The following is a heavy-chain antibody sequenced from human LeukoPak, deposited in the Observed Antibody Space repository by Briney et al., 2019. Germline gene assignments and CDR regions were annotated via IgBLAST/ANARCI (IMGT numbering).Heavy chain of an antibody. Sequence: TGGSLRLSCAASGFTFSSYWMHWVRQAPGKGLVWVSRINSDGSSRSYADSVKGRLTISRDNAKNSLYLQMNSLRAEDTAVYYCARVRGSYAFDYWGQGTLVTVSS. D-gene: IGHD1-26*01. CDR1: GFTFSSYW. J-gene: IGHJ4*02. CDR2: INSDGSSR. CDR3: ARVRGSYAFDY. V-gene: IGHV3-74*01.